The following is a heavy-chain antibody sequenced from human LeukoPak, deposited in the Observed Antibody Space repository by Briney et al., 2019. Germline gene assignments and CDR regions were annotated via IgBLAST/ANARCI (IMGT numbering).Heavy chain of an antibody. CDR1: GFTFSSYS. Sequence: KPGGSLRLSCAASGFTFSSYSMNWVRQAPGKGLEWVSSISSSSSYIYYADSVKGRFTISRDNAKNSLYLQMNSLRAEDTAVYYCASFVGGSGSRDYWGRGTLVTVSS. CDR3: ASFVGGSGSRDY. CDR2: ISSSSSYI. V-gene: IGHV3-21*01. D-gene: IGHD3-10*01. J-gene: IGHJ4*02.